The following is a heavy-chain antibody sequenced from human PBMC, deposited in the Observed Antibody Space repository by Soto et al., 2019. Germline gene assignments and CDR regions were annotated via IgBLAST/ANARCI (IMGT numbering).Heavy chain of an antibody. Sequence: GGSLRLSCAASGFTFSSYAMSWVRQAPGKGLEWVSAISGSGGSTYYADSVKGRFTISRDNSKNTLYLQMNSLRAEDTAVYYCAKAGFGNCSSTSCYNWFEPWGQGTLVTVSS. D-gene: IGHD2-2*01. V-gene: IGHV3-23*01. CDR1: GFTFSSYA. J-gene: IGHJ5*02. CDR3: AKAGFGNCSSTSCYNWFEP. CDR2: ISGSGGST.